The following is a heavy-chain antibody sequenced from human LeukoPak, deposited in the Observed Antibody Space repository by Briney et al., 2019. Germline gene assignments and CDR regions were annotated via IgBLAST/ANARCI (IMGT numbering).Heavy chain of an antibody. J-gene: IGHJ3*02. V-gene: IGHV4-59*01. CDR2: IYYSGNT. CDR1: GGSISSYY. CDR3: ARDSGFWKGMVRGVIGSFDI. D-gene: IGHD3-10*01. Sequence: SETLSLTCTVSGGSISSYYWSWIRQPPGKGLEWLGYIYYSGNTNYNPSLKSRVTISVDTSKNQFSLKLSSVTAADTAVYYCARDSGFWKGMVRGVIGSFDIWGQGTMVTVSS.